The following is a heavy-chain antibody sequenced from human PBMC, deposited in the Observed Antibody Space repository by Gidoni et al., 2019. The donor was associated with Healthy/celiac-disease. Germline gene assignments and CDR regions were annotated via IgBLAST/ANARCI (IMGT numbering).Heavy chain of an antibody. CDR2: IIPIFGRA. Sequence: QVQLVQSGAEGKKPGSSVKVSCTASGGTFSSYAISWVRQAPGQGLEWMVGIIPIFGRANYAQKFQGRVTITADESTSTAYMELSSLRSEDTALYYCASSVQAPRDYYFDYWGQGTLVTVSS. V-gene: IGHV1-69*01. D-gene: IGHD1-26*01. CDR3: ASSVQAPRDYYFDY. CDR1: GGTFSSYA. J-gene: IGHJ4*02.